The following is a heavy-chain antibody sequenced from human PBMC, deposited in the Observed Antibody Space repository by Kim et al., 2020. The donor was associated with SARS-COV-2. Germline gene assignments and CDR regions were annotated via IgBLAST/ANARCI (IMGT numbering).Heavy chain of an antibody. CDR3: ASGPYRGYYFDY. D-gene: IGHD3-10*01. Sequence: SETLSLTCAVYGESFIDHYWAWIRQPPGKGMEWIGRINHRGSTDYNPSLKSRVTMSIDTFRYQFSLKLYSVTAADTAVYYCASGPYRGYYFDYWGPGPLV. CDR2: INHRGST. CDR1: GESFIDHY. V-gene: IGHV4-34*01. J-gene: IGHJ4*02.